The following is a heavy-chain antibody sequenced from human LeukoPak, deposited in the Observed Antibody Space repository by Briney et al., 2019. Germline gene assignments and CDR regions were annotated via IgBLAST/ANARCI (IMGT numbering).Heavy chain of an antibody. CDR2: ISGSGGST. Sequence: GRSLRLSCAASGFTFSSYAMSWVRQAPGKGLEWVSAISGSGGSTYYADSVKGRFTISRGNSKNTLYLQMNSLRAEDTAVYYCAKVQYLYGSSGLGSDYWGQGTLVTVSS. D-gene: IGHD3-22*01. J-gene: IGHJ4*02. CDR3: AKVQYLYGSSGLGSDY. CDR1: GFTFSSYA. V-gene: IGHV3-23*01.